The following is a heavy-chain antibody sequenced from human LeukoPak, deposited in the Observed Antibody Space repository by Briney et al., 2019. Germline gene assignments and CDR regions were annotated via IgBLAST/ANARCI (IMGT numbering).Heavy chain of an antibody. V-gene: IGHV4-31*11. D-gene: IGHD3-3*01. CDR1: GGSISSGGYY. J-gene: IGHJ4*02. CDR2: IYYSGST. CDR3: ARGRNLYDFWSGYIS. Sequence: PSGTLSLTCAVSGGSISSGGYYWSWIRQHPGKGLEWIGYIYYSGSTYYNPSLKSRVTISVDTSKNQFSLKLSSVTAADTAVYYCARGRNLYDFWSGYISWGQGTLVTVSS.